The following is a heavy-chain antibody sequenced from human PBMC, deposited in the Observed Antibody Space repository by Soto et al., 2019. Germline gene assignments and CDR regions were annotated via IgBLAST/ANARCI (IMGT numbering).Heavy chain of an antibody. Sequence: GGSLRLSCVASGVDFRGSYMNWIRQAPGKGLEWISYISDTGRTIHYADSVKGRFVISRDNSKDSLYLQMNDLRADDTAVYYCAGFKEGNILGLRRLDPWGQGTRVTVSS. CDR3: AGFKEGNILGLRRLDP. CDR1: GVDFRGSY. J-gene: IGHJ5*02. CDR2: ISDTGRTI. V-gene: IGHV3-11*01. D-gene: IGHD4-4*01.